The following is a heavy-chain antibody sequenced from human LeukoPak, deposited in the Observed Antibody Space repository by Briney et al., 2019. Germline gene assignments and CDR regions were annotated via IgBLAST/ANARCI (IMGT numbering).Heavy chain of an antibody. CDR3: ARHAYCGGDCFGGAFEI. D-gene: IGHD2-21*02. CDR2: VYYSGST. V-gene: IGHV4-59*08. Sequence: PSETLSLTCTVSGGSISYYYWSWIRQPPGKGLEWIGYVYYSGSTSYNPSLKSRVTISLDTSKHQFSLKLNSVTAADTAVYYCARHAYCGGDCFGGAFEIWGQETMVTVSS. CDR1: GGSISYYY. J-gene: IGHJ3*02.